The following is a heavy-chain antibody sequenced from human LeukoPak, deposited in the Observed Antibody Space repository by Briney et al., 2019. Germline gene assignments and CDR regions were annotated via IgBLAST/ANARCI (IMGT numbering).Heavy chain of an antibody. V-gene: IGHV3-15*07. J-gene: IGHJ4*02. Sequence: GGSLRLSCAASGFSFSDTWMNWVRQAPGKGLEWVGLIKRKTDDGTTDYAAPEKGRFTISRDDSKNTLFLQMNSLKTEDTAVYYCTTGIRGDCGQGTLVTVSS. CDR1: GFSFSDTW. CDR3: TTGIRGD. CDR2: IKRKTDDGTT.